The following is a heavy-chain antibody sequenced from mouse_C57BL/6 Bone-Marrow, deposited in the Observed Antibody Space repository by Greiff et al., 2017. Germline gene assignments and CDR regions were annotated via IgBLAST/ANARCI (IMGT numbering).Heavy chain of an antibody. Sequence: QVQLQQPGTELVKPGASVKLSCKATGYTFTSYWMHWVKQRPGQGLEWIGNINPSNGGTNYNEKFKRKATLTVDKSSSTAYMQLSSLTSEDSAVYYCARGGSNYGWFAYWGQGTLFTVSA. CDR2: INPSNGGT. D-gene: IGHD2-5*01. CDR3: ARGGSNYGWFAY. V-gene: IGHV1-53*01. J-gene: IGHJ3*01. CDR1: GYTFTSYW.